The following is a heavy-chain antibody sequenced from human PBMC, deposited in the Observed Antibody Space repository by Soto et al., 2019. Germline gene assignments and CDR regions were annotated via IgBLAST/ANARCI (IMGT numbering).Heavy chain of an antibody. CDR2: ISGSGGST. CDR1: GFTFSSYA. CDR3: AKGPDIVVVPAANFDY. V-gene: IGHV3-23*01. Sequence: GGSLRLSCAASGFTFSSYAMSWVRQAPGKGLEWVSAISGSGGSTYYADSVKGRFTISRDNSKNTLYLQMNSLRAEDTAVYYCAKGPDIVVVPAANFDYWGQGTLVTVSS. J-gene: IGHJ4*02. D-gene: IGHD2-2*01.